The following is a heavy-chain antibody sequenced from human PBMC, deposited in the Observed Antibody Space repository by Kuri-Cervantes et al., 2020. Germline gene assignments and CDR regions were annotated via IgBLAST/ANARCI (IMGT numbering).Heavy chain of an antibody. V-gene: IGHV3-30*07. CDR3: ARALNDYGRRGAFDI. Sequence: GGSLRLSCAASGFTFSSYAMHWVRQAPGKGLEWVAVISYDGSNKYYADSVKGRFTISRDNSKNILYLQMNSLRAEDTAVYYCARALNDYGRRGAFDIWGQGTMVTVSS. D-gene: IGHD4-17*01. CDR2: ISYDGSNK. J-gene: IGHJ3*02. CDR1: GFTFSSYA.